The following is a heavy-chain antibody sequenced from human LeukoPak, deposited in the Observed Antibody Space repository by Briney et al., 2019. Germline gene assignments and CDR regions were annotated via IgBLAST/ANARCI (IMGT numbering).Heavy chain of an antibody. CDR2: ISWNSGST. Sequence: GGSLRLSCAASGFTFDDYTMHWVRQAPGKGLEWVSGISWNSGSTGYADSVKGRFTISRDNAKNSLYLQMNSLRAEDTALYYCAKDIMGIAAAGYFDYWGQGTLVTVSS. CDR1: GFTFDDYT. V-gene: IGHV3-9*01. D-gene: IGHD6-13*01. J-gene: IGHJ4*02. CDR3: AKDIMGIAAAGYFDY.